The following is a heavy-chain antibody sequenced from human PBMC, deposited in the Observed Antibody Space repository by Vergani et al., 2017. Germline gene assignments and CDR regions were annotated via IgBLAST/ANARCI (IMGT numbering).Heavy chain of an antibody. V-gene: IGHV4-30-4*01. J-gene: IGHJ3*02. CDR2: IYYSGST. D-gene: IGHD2-2*01. CDR3: ASYIVVVPAAAPLDAFDI. CDR1: GGSISSSSYY. Sequence: QVQLQESGPGLVKASETLSLTCTVSGGSISSSSYYWSWIRQPPGKGLEWIGYIYYSGSTYYNPSLKSRVTISVDTSKNQFSLKLSSVTAADTAVYYCASYIVVVPAAAPLDAFDIWGQGTMVTVSS.